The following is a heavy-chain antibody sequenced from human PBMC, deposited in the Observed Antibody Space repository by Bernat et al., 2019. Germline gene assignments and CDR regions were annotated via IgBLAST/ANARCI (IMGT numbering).Heavy chain of an antibody. CDR2: ISHDGSNT. D-gene: IGHD4-11*01. Sequence: QVQLVESVGGVVQPGRSLRLSCAASGFTFSVFAMHWVRRAPGKGLECVATISHDGSNTYYADSVKGRFTISRDNSKNTLYLQMNSLRPEDTAVYYCARLPTNEATVDYWGQGTLVTVSS. CDR1: GFTFSVFA. CDR3: ARLPTNEATVDY. V-gene: IGHV3-30-3*01. J-gene: IGHJ4*02.